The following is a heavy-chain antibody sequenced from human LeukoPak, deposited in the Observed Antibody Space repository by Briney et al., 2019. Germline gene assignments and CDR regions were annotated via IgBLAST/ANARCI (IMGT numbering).Heavy chain of an antibody. CDR1: GFTFSSYW. Sequence: SGGSLRLSCAASGFTFSSYWMSWVRQAPGKVLEWVANIRQDGSDKFYVDSVKGRFTISRDNAQNSLYLQMNSLRAEDTAVYYCARDPGDVAAAHDAFDIWGQGTMVTVSS. D-gene: IGHD2-15*01. CDR2: IRQDGSDK. CDR3: ARDPGDVAAAHDAFDI. V-gene: IGHV3-7*01. J-gene: IGHJ3*02.